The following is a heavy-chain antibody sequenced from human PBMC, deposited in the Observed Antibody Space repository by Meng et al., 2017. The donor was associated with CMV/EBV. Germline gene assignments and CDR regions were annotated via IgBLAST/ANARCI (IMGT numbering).Heavy chain of an antibody. D-gene: IGHD6-13*01. CDR2: INPNSGGT. CDR1: GYTFTGYY. CDR3: AKVGGAAAGPLAYYGMDV. V-gene: IGHV1-2*02. J-gene: IGHJ6*02. Sequence: SVKVSCKASGYTFTGYYMHWVRQAPGQGLEWMGWINPNSGGTNYAQKFQGRVTMTRDTSISTAYMELSSLRSEDTAVYYCAKVGGAAAGPLAYYGMDVWGQGTTVTVSS.